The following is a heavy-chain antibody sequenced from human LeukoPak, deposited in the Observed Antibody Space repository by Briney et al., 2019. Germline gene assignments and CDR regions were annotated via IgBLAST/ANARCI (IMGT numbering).Heavy chain of an antibody. V-gene: IGHV4-34*01. D-gene: IGHD6-13*01. J-gene: IGHJ4*02. Sequence: SETLSLTCAVYGGSFSGYYWSWIRQPPGKGLEWIGEINHSGSTNYNPSLKSRVTISVDTSKNQFSLKLSSVTAADTAVYYCARSLAAAAPRGVFFDYWGQGTLVTVSS. CDR3: ARSLAAAAPRGVFFDY. CDR2: INHSGST. CDR1: GGSFSGYY.